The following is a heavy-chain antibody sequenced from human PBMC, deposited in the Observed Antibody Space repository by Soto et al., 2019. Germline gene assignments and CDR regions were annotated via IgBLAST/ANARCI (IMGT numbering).Heavy chain of an antibody. CDR1: GGSISSGGYY. Sequence: QVQLQESGPGLVKPSQTLSLTCTVSGGSISSGGYYWSWIRQHPGKGLEWIGYIYYSGSTYYNPSLTSRVTISVDTSKHQFSLKLSSVTAADTAVYYCARDPKEDGSFHYYYGMDVWGQGTTVTVSS. J-gene: IGHJ6*02. V-gene: IGHV4-31*03. D-gene: IGHD2-15*01. CDR2: IYYSGST. CDR3: ARDPKEDGSFHYYYGMDV.